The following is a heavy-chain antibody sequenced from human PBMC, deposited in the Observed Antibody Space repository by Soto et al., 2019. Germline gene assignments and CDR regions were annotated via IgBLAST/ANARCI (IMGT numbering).Heavy chain of an antibody. Sequence: SETLSLTCTVSGGSISSDDYYWSWIRQPPGKGLEWIGYIYYNGRTDYNPPLKSRVIISIDTSKNQFSLNLNSVSAADTAVYYCARDRSNSPDYFDYWGQGTLVTVSS. D-gene: IGHD6-6*01. V-gene: IGHV4-30-4*01. J-gene: IGHJ4*02. CDR2: IYYNGRT. CDR3: ARDRSNSPDYFDY. CDR1: GGSISSDDYY.